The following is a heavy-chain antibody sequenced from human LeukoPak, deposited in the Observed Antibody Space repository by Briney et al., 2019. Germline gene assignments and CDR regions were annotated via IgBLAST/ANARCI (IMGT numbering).Heavy chain of an antibody. CDR2: ISSNGGST. Sequence: GGSLRLSCAASGLXFSSYTMHWVRQAPGKGLEYVSAISSNGGSTYYADSVKGRVTISRDNSKSTLYLQMGSLRAEDMALYYCASGALASGWHGLDYWGQGTLVTVSS. CDR3: ASGALASGWHGLDY. V-gene: IGHV3-64*02. J-gene: IGHJ4*02. CDR1: GLXFSSYT. D-gene: IGHD6-19*01.